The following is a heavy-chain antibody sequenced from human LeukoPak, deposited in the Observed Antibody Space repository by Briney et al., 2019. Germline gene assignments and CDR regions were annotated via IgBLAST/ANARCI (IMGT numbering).Heavy chain of an antibody. J-gene: IGHJ4*02. CDR2: ISSSSVSI. V-gene: IGHV3-21*06. Sequence: GGSLRLSCAVSGFTFSAYSMNWVRQAPGKGLEWVSYISSSSVSIPYADSVKGRFTISRDDAENSLYLQMNSLRGEDTAVYYCARDATGQFDQWGQGTLVTVTS. CDR1: GFTFSAYS. CDR3: ARDATGQFDQ.